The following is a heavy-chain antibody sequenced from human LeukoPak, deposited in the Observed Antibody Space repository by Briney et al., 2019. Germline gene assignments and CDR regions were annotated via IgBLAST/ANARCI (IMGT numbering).Heavy chain of an antibody. J-gene: IGHJ4*02. CDR2: IFHSGST. V-gene: IGHV4-59*01. CDR1: GASISSYY. Sequence: SETLSLTCTVSGASISSYYWSWIRQPPGKGLEWIGYIFHSGSTNYNPSLKSRVTISVDTSKNQLSLKLSSVTAADTAVYYCAGAAPGGVANGTYGAQETRVTASS. D-gene: IGHD4/OR15-4a*01. CDR3: AGAAPGGVANGTY.